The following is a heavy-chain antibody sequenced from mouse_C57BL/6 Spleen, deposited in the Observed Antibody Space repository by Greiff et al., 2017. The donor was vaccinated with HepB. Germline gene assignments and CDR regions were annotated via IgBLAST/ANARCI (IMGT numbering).Heavy chain of an antibody. J-gene: IGHJ4*01. D-gene: IGHD1-1*01. CDR1: GFTFSSYA. V-gene: IGHV5-9-1*02. Sequence: EVKLVESGEGLVKPGGSLKLSCAASGFTFSSYAMSWVRQTPEKRLEWVAYISSGGDYIYYADTVKGRFTISRDNARNTLYLQMSSLKSEDTAMYYCTRGGYYGSSSFNYAMDYWGQGTSVTVSS. CDR2: ISSGGDYI. CDR3: TRGGYYGSSSFNYAMDY.